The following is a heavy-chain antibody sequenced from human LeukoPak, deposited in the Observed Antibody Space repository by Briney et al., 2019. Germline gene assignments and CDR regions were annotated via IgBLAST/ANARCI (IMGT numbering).Heavy chain of an antibody. D-gene: IGHD6-19*01. CDR2: IYHTGST. Sequence: PSETLSLTCSVSGGPITGYYWSWIRQPPGKGLEWIGYIYHTGSTNYSPSLKSRVTMSVDASRNQFSLELVSVTAADTAVYYCARGRGSTGYYYLDSWGQGILVTVSS. J-gene: IGHJ4*02. CDR3: ARGRGSTGYYYLDS. V-gene: IGHV4-59*01. CDR1: GGPITGYY.